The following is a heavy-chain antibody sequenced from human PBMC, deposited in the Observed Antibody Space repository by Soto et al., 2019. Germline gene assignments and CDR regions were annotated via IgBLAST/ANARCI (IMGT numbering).Heavy chain of an antibody. CDR1: GGSISSYY. V-gene: IGHV4-59*08. Sequence: SETLSLTCTVSGGSISSYYWSWIRQPPGKGLEWIGYIYYSGSTNYNPSLKSRVTISVDTSKNQFSLKLSSVTAADTAVYYCARNYGPGYTFDYWGQGTPVTVSS. CDR2: IYYSGST. CDR3: ARNYGPGYTFDY. D-gene: IGHD3-10*01. J-gene: IGHJ4*02.